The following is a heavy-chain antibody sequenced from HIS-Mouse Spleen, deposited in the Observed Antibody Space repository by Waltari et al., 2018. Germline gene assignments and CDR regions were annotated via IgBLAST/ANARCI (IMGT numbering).Heavy chain of an antibody. V-gene: IGHV4-39*07. CDR3: AREIPYSSSWYDWYFDL. D-gene: IGHD6-13*01. CDR1: GGSISSSSSY. CDR2: IYYSGST. Sequence: QLQLQESGQGLVKPSETLSLTCTSSGGSISSSSSYWGWIRQPPGKGLEWIGSIYYSGSTYYNPSLKSRVTISVDTSKNQFSLKLSSVTAADTAVYYCAREIPYSSSWYDWYFDLWGRGTLVTVSS. J-gene: IGHJ2*01.